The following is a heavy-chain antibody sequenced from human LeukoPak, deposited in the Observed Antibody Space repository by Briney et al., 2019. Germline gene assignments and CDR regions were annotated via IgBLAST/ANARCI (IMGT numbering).Heavy chain of an antibody. Sequence: ASVKVSCNASGYTFTSYYMHWVRQAPGQGLEWMGWIYPKTGGTSYAQKFQGRVTMTRDTSISTAYMELIGLRSDDTAVYYCAGPWDQVGFDPWGQGTLVSVSS. V-gene: IGHV1-2*02. D-gene: IGHD1-26*01. J-gene: IGHJ5*02. CDR2: IYPKTGGT. CDR3: AGPWDQVGFDP. CDR1: GYTFTSYY.